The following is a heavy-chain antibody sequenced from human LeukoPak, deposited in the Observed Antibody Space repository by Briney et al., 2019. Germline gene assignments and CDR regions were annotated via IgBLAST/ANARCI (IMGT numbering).Heavy chain of an antibody. CDR3: ARDFSSWPLYYYYYGMDV. D-gene: IGHD6-13*01. Sequence: TGGSLRLSCAASGFTFSSYWMSWVRQAPGKGLEWVANIKQDGSEKYYVDSVKGRFTISRDNAKNSLYLQMNSLRAEDTAVYYCARDFSSWPLYYYYYGMDVWGQGTTVTVSS. J-gene: IGHJ6*02. CDR1: GFTFSSYW. V-gene: IGHV3-7*03. CDR2: IKQDGSEK.